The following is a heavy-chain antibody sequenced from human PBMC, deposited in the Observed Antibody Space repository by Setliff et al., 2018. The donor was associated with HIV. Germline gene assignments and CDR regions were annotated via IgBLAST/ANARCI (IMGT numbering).Heavy chain of an antibody. Sequence: ASVTVSCKASTNTFLNYGISWVRQAPGQGLEWMGWISVHNDNSNYAQRFRDRVTMTTDIPTSTAYMELRGLRSDDTAVYYCARDVGYCTATSCQTGFDYWGQGTLVTVSS. D-gene: IGHD2-8*02. CDR2: ISVHNDNS. CDR1: TNTFLNYG. J-gene: IGHJ4*02. V-gene: IGHV1-18*01. CDR3: ARDVGYCTATSCQTGFDY.